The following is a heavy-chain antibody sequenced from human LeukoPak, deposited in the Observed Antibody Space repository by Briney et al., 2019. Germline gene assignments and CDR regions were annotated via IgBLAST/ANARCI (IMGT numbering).Heavy chain of an antibody. J-gene: IGHJ6*02. Sequence: PGGSLRLSCAASGFTFSSYAMSWVRQAPGKGLEWVSAISGSGGSTYYADSVKGRFTISRDNSKNTLYLQMNSLRAEDTAVYYCARAPQIAAAGPYYYYGMDVWGQGTTVTVSS. CDR1: GFTFSSYA. CDR2: ISGSGGST. D-gene: IGHD6-13*01. CDR3: ARAPQIAAAGPYYYYGMDV. V-gene: IGHV3-23*01.